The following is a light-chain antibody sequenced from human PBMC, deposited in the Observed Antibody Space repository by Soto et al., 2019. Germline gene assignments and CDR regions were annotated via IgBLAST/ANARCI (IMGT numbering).Light chain of an antibody. CDR1: QSVSSY. J-gene: IGKJ3*01. V-gene: IGKV3-11*01. CDR3: QQRSNWPIFT. Sequence: EIVLTQSPATLSLSPGERATLSCRASQSVSSYLAWYQHKPGQAPRLLIYNASNRATGIPARFSGSGSGTDFTLTISSLAPEDFAVYYCQQRSNWPIFTFGPGTKVDIK. CDR2: NAS.